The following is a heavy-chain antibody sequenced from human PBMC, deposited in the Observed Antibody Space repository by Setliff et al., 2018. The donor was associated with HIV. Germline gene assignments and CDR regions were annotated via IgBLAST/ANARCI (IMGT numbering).Heavy chain of an antibody. V-gene: IGHV1-69*13. CDR3: ARALGISSDSNRFDY. J-gene: IGHJ4*02. D-gene: IGHD3-22*01. CDR1: GGTFRNNP. CDR2: IIPIFGTT. Sequence: ASVKVSCKASGGTFRNNPINWVRQAPGQVLEWMGGIIPIFGTTNYAQKFQDRVTITADESTSTVYMELGSLRSEDTAVYYCARALGISSDSNRFDYWGQGTLGTVSS.